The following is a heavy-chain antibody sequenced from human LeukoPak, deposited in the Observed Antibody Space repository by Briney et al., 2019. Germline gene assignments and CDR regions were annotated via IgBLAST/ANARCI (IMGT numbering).Heavy chain of an antibody. CDR2: IDVGGGNT. D-gene: IGHD1-26*01. J-gene: IGHJ4*02. CDR1: GFTFSSRA. Sequence: GGSLRLSCVASGFTFSSRAMSWVRQAPGKGLEWVSAIDVGGGNTYYADSVKGRFTFSRDNFKNTLHLQMNSLRAEDTAVYYCAKADTGGNYFDHWGQGTLVTVSS. CDR3: AKADTGGNYFDH. V-gene: IGHV3-23*01.